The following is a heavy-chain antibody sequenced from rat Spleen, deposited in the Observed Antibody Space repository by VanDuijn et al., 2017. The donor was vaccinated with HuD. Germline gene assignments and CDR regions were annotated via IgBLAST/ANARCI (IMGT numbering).Heavy chain of an antibody. J-gene: IGHJ3*01. V-gene: IGHV5-31*01. CDR3: ALRYYGYTYDWFAY. CDR2: ISHNVGST. D-gene: IGHD1-9*01. CDR1: GFTFNNYW. Sequence: EVQLVESGGGLVQPGRSLKLSCVASGFTFNNYWMTWIRQAPGKGLEWVASISHNVGSTYYPDSVKGRFTISRDNAENTVYLQMNSLRSEDTATYYCALRYYGYTYDWFAYWGQGTLVTVSS.